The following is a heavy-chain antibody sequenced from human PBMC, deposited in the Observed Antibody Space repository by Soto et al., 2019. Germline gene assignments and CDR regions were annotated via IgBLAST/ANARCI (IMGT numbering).Heavy chain of an antibody. Sequence: QVQLVESGGGVVQPGRSLRLSCAASGFTFSSYAMHWVRQAPGKGLEWVAVISYDGSNKYYADSVKGRFTISRDNSKNTLYLQMNSLRAEDTAVYYCARGFIAAAGTRRPFDYWGQGTLVTVSS. CDR3: ARGFIAAAGTRRPFDY. CDR2: ISYDGSNK. J-gene: IGHJ4*02. CDR1: GFTFSSYA. D-gene: IGHD6-13*01. V-gene: IGHV3-30-3*01.